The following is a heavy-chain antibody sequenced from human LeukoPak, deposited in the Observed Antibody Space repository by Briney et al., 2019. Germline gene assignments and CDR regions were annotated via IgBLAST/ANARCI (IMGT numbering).Heavy chain of an antibody. J-gene: IGHJ4*02. CDR1: GFTFSSYG. Sequence: PGRSLRLSCAASGFTFSSYGMHWVRQAPGKGLEWVAVISYDGSNKYYADSVKGRFTISRDNSKNTLYLQMNSLRAEDTAVYYCAKNRRQLLPFDYWGQGTLVTVSS. D-gene: IGHD2-2*01. CDR3: AKNRRQLLPFDY. CDR2: ISYDGSNK. V-gene: IGHV3-30*18.